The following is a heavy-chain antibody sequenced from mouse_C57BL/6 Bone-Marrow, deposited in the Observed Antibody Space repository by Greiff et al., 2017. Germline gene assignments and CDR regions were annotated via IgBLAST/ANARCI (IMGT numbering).Heavy chain of an antibody. CDR1: GYTFTSYW. CDR2: IDPSDSYT. J-gene: IGHJ2*01. V-gene: IGHV1-59*01. Sequence: QVQLQQPGAELVRPGTSVKLSCKASGYTFTSYWMHWVKQRPGQGLEWIGVIDPSDSYTNYNQKFKGKATLTVDTSSSTAYMQLSSLTSEDSAVYYCARRGADSSGYVNFDYWGKGTTLTVSS. D-gene: IGHD3-2*02. CDR3: ARRGADSSGYVNFDY.